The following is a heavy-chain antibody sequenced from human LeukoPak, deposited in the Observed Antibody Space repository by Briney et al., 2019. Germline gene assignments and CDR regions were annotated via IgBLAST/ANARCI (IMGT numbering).Heavy chain of an antibody. J-gene: IGHJ4*02. CDR3: AKDSDLRGDYDILTGYYLFNDY. CDR2: ISGSGGST. V-gene: IGHV3-23*01. CDR1: GFTFSSYA. D-gene: IGHD3-9*01. Sequence: PGGSLRLSCAASGFTFSSYAMSWVRQAPGKGLEWVSAISGSGGSTYYADSVKGRFTISRDNSKNTLYLQMNSLRAEGTAVYYCAKDSDLRGDYDILTGYYLFNDYWGQGTLVTVSS.